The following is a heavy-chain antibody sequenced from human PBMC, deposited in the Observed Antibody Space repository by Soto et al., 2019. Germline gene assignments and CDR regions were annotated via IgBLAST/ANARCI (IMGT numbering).Heavy chain of an antibody. Sequence: QVQLVESGGGVVQPGRSLRLSCAASGFTFSTYGKHWVRQAPGKGLEWVAVISYDGSNKYYANSVKGRFTISRDNSKNTLYLQMNSLRAEDTAVYYCAKGHRDDLVGATTGGWYFDLWGRGTLVTVSS. J-gene: IGHJ2*01. V-gene: IGHV3-30*18. CDR3: AKGHRDDLVGATTGGWYFDL. CDR2: ISYDGSNK. CDR1: GFTFSTYG. D-gene: IGHD1-26*01.